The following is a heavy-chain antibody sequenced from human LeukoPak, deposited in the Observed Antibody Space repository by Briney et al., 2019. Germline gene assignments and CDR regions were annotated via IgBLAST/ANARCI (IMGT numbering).Heavy chain of an antibody. J-gene: IGHJ4*02. CDR1: RGSFSGYY. V-gene: IGHV4-34*01. CDR2: INHSGST. CDR3: ASGQYYDLWSGYYVD. Sequence: SETLSLTCAVYRGSFSGYYWSWIRQPPGKGLEWIGEINHSGSTNYNPSLESRVTISVDTSKNHFSLKLSSVTAADTAVYYCASGQYYDLWSGYYVDWGQGTLVTVSA. D-gene: IGHD3-3*01.